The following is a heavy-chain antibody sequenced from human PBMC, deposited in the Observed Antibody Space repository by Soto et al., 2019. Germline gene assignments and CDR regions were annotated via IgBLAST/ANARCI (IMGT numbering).Heavy chain of an antibody. V-gene: IGHV3-23*01. D-gene: IGHD2-15*01. CDR2: ISGSGGST. Sequence: PGGSLRLSCAASGFTFSSYAMSWVRQAPGKGLEWVSAISGSGGSTYYADSVKGRFTISRDNSKNTLYLQMNSLRAEDTAVYYCARGKTGGYCSGGSCYSDLFDYWGQGTLVTVSS. CDR1: GFTFSSYA. CDR3: ARGKTGGYCSGGSCYSDLFDY. J-gene: IGHJ4*02.